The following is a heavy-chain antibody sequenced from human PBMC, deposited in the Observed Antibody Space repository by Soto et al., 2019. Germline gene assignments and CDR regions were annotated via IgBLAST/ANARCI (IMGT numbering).Heavy chain of an antibody. J-gene: IGHJ6*02. CDR1: GFTSGT. CDR3: TQWDGYADV. D-gene: IGHD1-26*01. Sequence: EVLLLESGGGLVQPGGSLRLSCAASGFTSGTTWVRQTPGRGLEGVSGISASSGKIFYAESVRGRFSISKDNSKNTLYLQMDSLRDDVTAIYFCTQWDGYADVWGQGTTVIVSS. V-gene: IGHV3-23*01. CDR2: ISASSGKI.